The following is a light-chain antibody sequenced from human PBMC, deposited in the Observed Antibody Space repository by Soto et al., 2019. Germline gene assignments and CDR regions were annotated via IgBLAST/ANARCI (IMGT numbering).Light chain of an antibody. J-gene: IGLJ1*01. V-gene: IGLV1-51*02. CDR1: SSNIGKNY. CDR3: GTWDSSLSVYV. Sequence: QSVLTQPPSVSAAPGQKVTISCSGSSSNIGKNYVSWYQQVPGTAPKLLIDEAKFRRSGIPDRFSGSKSGTSATLGITGLQTGDEADYYCGTWDSSLSVYVFGTGTKLTVL. CDR2: EAK.